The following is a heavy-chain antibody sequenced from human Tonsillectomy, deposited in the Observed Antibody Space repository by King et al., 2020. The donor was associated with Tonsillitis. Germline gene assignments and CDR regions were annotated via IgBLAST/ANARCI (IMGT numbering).Heavy chain of an antibody. V-gene: IGHV3-15*01. Sequence: VQLVESGGGLVKPGGSLILSCAAAGVSFSNAWMSLVRQARGKGLEWGGRIKSKTDSGTTDYASPVNGRFTISRDDSNTTLYLQMNSLKTEDTAVYYCTARDGYNLGPYYFDYWGQGTLVTVSS. CDR2: IKSKTDSGTT. D-gene: IGHD5-24*01. CDR3: TARDGYNLGPYYFDY. J-gene: IGHJ4*02. CDR1: GVSFSNAW.